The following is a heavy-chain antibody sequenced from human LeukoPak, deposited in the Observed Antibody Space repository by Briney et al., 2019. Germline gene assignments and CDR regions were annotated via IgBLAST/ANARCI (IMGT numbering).Heavy chain of an antibody. CDR1: GGSFSGYY. J-gene: IGHJ4*02. D-gene: IGHD3-10*01. V-gene: IGHV4-34*01. CDR3: AVGYYCGSGSYLDY. CDR2: INHSGST. Sequence: PSETLSLTCAVYGGSFSGYYWSWIRQPPGKGLEWIGEINHSGSTNYNPSLKSQVTISVDTSKNQFSLKLSSVTAADTAVYYCAVGYYCGSGSYLDYWGQGTLVTVSS.